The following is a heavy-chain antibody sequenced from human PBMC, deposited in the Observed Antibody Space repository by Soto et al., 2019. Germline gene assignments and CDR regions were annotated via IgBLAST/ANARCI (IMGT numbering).Heavy chain of an antibody. CDR2: IYPADSDT. D-gene: IGHD1-26*01. J-gene: IGHJ4*02. V-gene: IGHV5-51*01. Sequence: GESLKISCKGSGYSFTNYWIAWLRQMPGKGLEYMGIIYPADSDTRYSPSFQGQVTISADKSINTAYLHWNTLKASDTAMFYCARDLSGSHNFDSWGQGTLVTVSS. CDR3: ARDLSGSHNFDS. CDR1: GYSFTNYW.